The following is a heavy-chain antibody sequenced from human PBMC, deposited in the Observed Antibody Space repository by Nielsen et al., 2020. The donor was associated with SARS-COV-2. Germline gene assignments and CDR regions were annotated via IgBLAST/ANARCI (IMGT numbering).Heavy chain of an antibody. CDR1: GFTFSSYA. D-gene: IGHD6-6*01. CDR2: ISGSGGST. J-gene: IGHJ6*02. CDR3: AKGLASPYYYYGMDV. Sequence: GGSLRLSCAASGFTFSSYAMSWVRQAPGKGLEWVSAISGSGGSTYYADSVKGRFTISRDNSKNTLYLQMNSLRAEDTAVYYCAKGLASPYYYYGMDVWGQGTTVTVSS. V-gene: IGHV3-23*01.